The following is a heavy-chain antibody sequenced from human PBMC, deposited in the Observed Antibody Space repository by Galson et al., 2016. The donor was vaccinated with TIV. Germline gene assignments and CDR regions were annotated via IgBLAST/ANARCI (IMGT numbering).Heavy chain of an antibody. CDR3: ARGVSTGSGWLDP. D-gene: IGHD3-10*01. V-gene: IGHV1-18*01. Sequence: SVKVSCKASGGTLTSYAINWVRQAPGQGLEWMGWISTYNGNTNYVQKLQGRVTMTTDTSTSTAYMELRSLRSDDTAVYYCARGVSTGSGWLDPWGQGTLVTVSS. J-gene: IGHJ5*02. CDR2: ISTYNGNT. CDR1: GGTLTSYA.